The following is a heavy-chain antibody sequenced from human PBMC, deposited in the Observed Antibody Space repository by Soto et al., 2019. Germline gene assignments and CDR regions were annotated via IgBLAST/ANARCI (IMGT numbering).Heavy chain of an antibody. CDR2: IYYSGST. D-gene: IGHD2-2*01. CDR3: ARLIGDGYCSSTTCYAFDI. Sequence: SVTLFLTCTVSGDSIYSINNYWGWIREAPGKGLEWIGSIYYSGSTYYNPPLKSRVTISVDTSKNQFSLRLSSVTAADTAVYYCARLIGDGYCSSTTCYAFDICGQGTMVT. J-gene: IGHJ3*02. CDR1: GDSIYSINNY. V-gene: IGHV4-39*01.